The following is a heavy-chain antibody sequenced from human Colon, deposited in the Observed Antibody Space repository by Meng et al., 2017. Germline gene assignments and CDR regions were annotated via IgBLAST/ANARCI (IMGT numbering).Heavy chain of an antibody. V-gene: IGHV4-34*01. CDR1: GGSVSGYY. J-gene: IGHJ4*02. Sequence: QGQLQQWGSGLLKTSENMSLTCAVFGGSVSGYYWIWIRQPPGKGLEWIGKISHSGSTKYNPSLKSRVTISVDTSKNQFSLKLSSVTAADTAVYYCARGMTNGITFGGVIVNWGQGTLVTVSS. CDR2: ISHSGST. CDR3: ARGMTNGITFGGVIVN. D-gene: IGHD3-16*02.